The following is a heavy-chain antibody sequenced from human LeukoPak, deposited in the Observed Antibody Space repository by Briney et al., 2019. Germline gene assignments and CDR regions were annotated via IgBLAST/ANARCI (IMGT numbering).Heavy chain of an antibody. CDR2: INPDGSEK. CDR3: GRDMDV. V-gene: IGHV3-7*03. Sequence: VPPGGSLRLSCAASGFTFSTYWMNCVRQPPGKGLEWVAYINPDGSEKYYVDSVKGRFSISRDDAKKSLYVQMNGLRAADTAVYYCGRDMDVWGQGTTVTVSS. CDR1: GFTFSTYW. J-gene: IGHJ6*02.